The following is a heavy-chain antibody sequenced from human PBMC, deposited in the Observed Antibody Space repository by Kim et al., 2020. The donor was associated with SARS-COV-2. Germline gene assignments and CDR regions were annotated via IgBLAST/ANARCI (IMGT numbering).Heavy chain of an antibody. D-gene: IGHD4-17*01. CDR3: ATFDYGDYLGFDY. Sequence: YAQNLQVRVTMTTDTSTSTAYMGLRSLRSDDTAVYYCATFDYGDYLGFDYWGQGTLVTVSS. V-gene: IGHV1-18*01. J-gene: IGHJ4*02.